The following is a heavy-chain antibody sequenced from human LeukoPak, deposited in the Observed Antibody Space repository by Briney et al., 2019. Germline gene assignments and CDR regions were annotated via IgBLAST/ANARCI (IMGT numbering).Heavy chain of an antibody. Sequence: GGSLRLSCAASGVTFSSYAMSWVRQAPGKGLDWFAAIGGSGGSTYCADAGKGRFTISRDNSKNTLYLQMNSLRAEDTAVYYCATSHGHYAYEYYFGSWGQGTLVTVSS. J-gene: IGHJ4*02. CDR1: GVTFSSYA. CDR2: IGGSGGST. CDR3: ATSHGHYAYEYYFGS. D-gene: IGHD4-17*01. V-gene: IGHV3-23*01.